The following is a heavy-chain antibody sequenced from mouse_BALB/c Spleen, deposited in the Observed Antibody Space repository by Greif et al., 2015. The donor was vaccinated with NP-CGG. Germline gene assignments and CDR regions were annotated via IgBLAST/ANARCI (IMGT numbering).Heavy chain of an antibody. J-gene: IGHJ2*01. V-gene: IGHV1S130*01. CDR2: IHPNSGNT. CDR3: ARTHYGYDVVYYFDY. D-gene: IGHD2-2*01. Sequence: VQLQESGSVLVRPGASVKLSCKASGYTFTSSWMHWAKQRPGQGLEWIGEIHPNSGNTNYNEKFKGKATLTVDTSSSTAYVDLSSLTSEDSAVYYCARTHYGYDVVYYFDYWGQGTTLTVSS. CDR1: GYTFTSSW.